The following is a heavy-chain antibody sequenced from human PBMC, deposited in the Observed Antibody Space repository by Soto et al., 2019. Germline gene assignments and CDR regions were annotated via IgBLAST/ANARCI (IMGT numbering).Heavy chain of an antibody. J-gene: IGHJ2*01. CDR1: GGSISSYY. CDR3: ARISLDSYWYFDL. V-gene: IGHV4-59*01. D-gene: IGHD3-22*01. Sequence: PSETLSLTCTVSGGSISSYYWSWIRQPPGKGLEWIGYIYYSGSTNYNPSLKSRVTISVDTSKNQFSLKLSSVTAADTAVYYCARISLDSYWYFDLWGRGTLVTVS. CDR2: IYYSGST.